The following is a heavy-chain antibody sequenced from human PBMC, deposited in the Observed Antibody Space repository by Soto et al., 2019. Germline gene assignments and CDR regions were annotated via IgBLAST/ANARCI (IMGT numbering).Heavy chain of an antibody. D-gene: IGHD3-10*01. Sequence: GGSLRLSCAASGFTFSSYGMHWVRQAPGKGLEWVAVIWYDGSNKYYADSVKGRFTISRDNSKNTLYLQMNSLRAEDTAVYYCARAMVRGDVCGMDVWGQGTTVTVSS. J-gene: IGHJ6*02. V-gene: IGHV3-33*01. CDR1: GFTFSSYG. CDR3: ARAMVRGDVCGMDV. CDR2: IWYDGSNK.